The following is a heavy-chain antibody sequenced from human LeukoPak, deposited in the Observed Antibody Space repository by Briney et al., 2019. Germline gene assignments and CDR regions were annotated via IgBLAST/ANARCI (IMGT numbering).Heavy chain of an antibody. D-gene: IGHD3-22*01. Sequence: SETLSLTCTVSGGSISSYYWSWIRQPPGKGLEWIGYIYYSGSTNYNPSLKSRVTISVDTSKNQFSLKLSSVTAADTAVYYCVRDGSLYDSSGYFDAFDIWGQGTMVTVSS. CDR2: IYYSGST. CDR1: GGSISSYY. CDR3: VRDGSLYDSSGYFDAFDI. J-gene: IGHJ3*02. V-gene: IGHV4-59*01.